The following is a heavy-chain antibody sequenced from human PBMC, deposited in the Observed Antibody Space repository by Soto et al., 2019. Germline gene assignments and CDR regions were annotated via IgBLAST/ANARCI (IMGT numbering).Heavy chain of an antibody. V-gene: IGHV2-5*02. CDR3: AHSQIWNGIAAAGTFSNYYYYMDV. J-gene: IGHJ6*03. D-gene: IGHD6-13*01. CDR2: IYWDDDK. Sequence: SGPTLVNPTQTLTLTCTFSGFSLSTSGVGVGWIRQPPGKALEWLALIYWDDDKRYSPSLKSRLTITKDTSKNQVVLTMTNMDPVDTATYYCAHSQIWNGIAAAGTFSNYYYYMDVWGKGTTVTVSS. CDR1: GFSLSTSGVG.